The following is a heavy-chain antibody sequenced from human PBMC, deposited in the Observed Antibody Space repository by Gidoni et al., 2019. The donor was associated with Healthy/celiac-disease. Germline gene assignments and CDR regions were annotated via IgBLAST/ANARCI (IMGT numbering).Heavy chain of an antibody. CDR1: GFTFDDYG. Sequence: EVQLVESGGGVVRPGGSLRLSCAASGFTFDDYGMGWVRQAPGKGLVWVSGINWNGCNTGYADSVKGRFNSSRDNAKNSLYLQMNSLRAEDTAWYHCARGWPVRQETYYYYGMDVWGQGTTVTVSS. D-gene: IGHD2-15*01. CDR2: INWNGCNT. V-gene: IGHV3-20*01. CDR3: ARGWPVRQETYYYYGMDV. J-gene: IGHJ6*02.